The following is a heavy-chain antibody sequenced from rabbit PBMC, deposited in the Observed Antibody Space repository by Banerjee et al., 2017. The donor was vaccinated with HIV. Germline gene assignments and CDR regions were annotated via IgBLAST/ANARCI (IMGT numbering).Heavy chain of an antibody. CDR3: ARGWDL. Sequence: QSLEESGGDLVKPGASLTLTCTASGFSFSSSYYMCWVRQAPGKGLEWIACIYAGSSGSTYYASWAKGRFTISKTSSTTVTLQMTSLTAADTATYFCARGWDLWGQGTLVTVS. J-gene: IGHJ3*01. CDR2: IYAGSSGST. V-gene: IGHV1S40*01. CDR1: GFSFSSSYY.